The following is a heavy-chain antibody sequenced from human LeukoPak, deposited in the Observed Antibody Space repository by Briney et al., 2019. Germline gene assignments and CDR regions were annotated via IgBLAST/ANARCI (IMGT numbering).Heavy chain of an antibody. CDR2: IYYSGST. CDR1: GGSISSYY. V-gene: IGHV4-59*01. D-gene: IGHD3-22*01. Sequence: PSETLSLTCTVSGGSISSYYWSWIRQPPGKGLEWIGYIYYSGSTNYNPSLKSRVTISVDTSKNQFSLKPSSVTAADTAVYYCARVYLPNTYYYDSSAFDIWGQGTMVTVSS. J-gene: IGHJ3*02. CDR3: ARVYLPNTYYYDSSAFDI.